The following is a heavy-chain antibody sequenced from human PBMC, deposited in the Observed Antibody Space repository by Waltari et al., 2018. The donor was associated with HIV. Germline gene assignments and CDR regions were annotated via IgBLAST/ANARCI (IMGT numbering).Heavy chain of an antibody. D-gene: IGHD3-3*01. V-gene: IGHV1-8*01. Sequence: QVQLVQSEAEVKQPGASVQVSCKASGYPFINHDINWVRRAAGRGLEWMGWMSPHSGKVGYAQKFQGRVTLTGDASIDTAYLELTGLTSHDTAVYYCAISHRGAIFGDHWGQGTPVTVSS. CDR3: AISHRGAIFGDH. CDR1: GYPFINHD. CDR2: MSPHSGKV. J-gene: IGHJ5*02.